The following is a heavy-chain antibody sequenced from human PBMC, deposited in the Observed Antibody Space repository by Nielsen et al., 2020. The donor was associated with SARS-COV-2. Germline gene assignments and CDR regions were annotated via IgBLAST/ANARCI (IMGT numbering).Heavy chain of an antibody. V-gene: IGHV4-61*01. CDR1: GGSVSSGSYY. CDR2: IYYSGST. Sequence: SETLSLTCTVSGGSVSSGSYYWSWIRQPPGKGLEWIGYIYYSGSTNYNPSLKSRVTISVDTSKNQFSLKLSSVTAADTAVYYCARSQGGLPTLDYWGQGTLVTVSS. D-gene: IGHD1-26*01. CDR3: ARSQGGLPTLDY. J-gene: IGHJ4*02.